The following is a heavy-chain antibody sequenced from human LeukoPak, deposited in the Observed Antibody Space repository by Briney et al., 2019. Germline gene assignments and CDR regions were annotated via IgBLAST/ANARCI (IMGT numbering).Heavy chain of an antibody. CDR3: ASHCG. CDR1: GLTVSSNF. CDR2: IHMDHRT. V-gene: IGHV3-53*01. D-gene: IGHD2-21*01. Sequence: PGGSLRLSCAASGLTVSSNFMHWVRQAPGKGLEWVAGIHMDHRTFYADSVKGRFTISRDNSANTIYLQMNSLRAEDTAIFYCASHCGGGQGTPVTVSS. J-gene: IGHJ4*02.